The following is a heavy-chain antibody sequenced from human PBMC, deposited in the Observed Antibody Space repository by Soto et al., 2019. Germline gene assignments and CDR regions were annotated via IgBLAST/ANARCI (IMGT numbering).Heavy chain of an antibody. V-gene: IGHV3-43*01. CDR3: AKEMGEWLPLDY. J-gene: IGHJ4*02. D-gene: IGHD3-3*01. CDR1: GFTFQDRT. Sequence: GGSLRLSCAASGFTFQDRTMHWIRQAPGKGLEWVSLISWNSRNRFYADSVKGRFTISRDNSKNSLYLQMNSLRREDTALYYCAKEMGEWLPLDYWGQGTQVTVSS. CDR2: ISWNSRNR.